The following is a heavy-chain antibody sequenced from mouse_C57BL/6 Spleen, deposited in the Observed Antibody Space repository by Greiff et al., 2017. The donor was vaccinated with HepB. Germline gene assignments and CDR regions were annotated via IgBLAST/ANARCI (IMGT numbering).Heavy chain of an antibody. D-gene: IGHD2-1*01. V-gene: IGHV8-12*01. CDR3: DRRAYGIYFDY. CDR1: GFSLSTSGMG. Sequence: QVTLKVSGPGILQSSQTLSLTCSFSGFSLSTSGMGVSCIRQPSGKGLEWLAHIYWDDDKRYNPSLKSRLTISKHTSRNQLFLKITSVDTADTATCCCDRRAYGIYFDYWGQGTTLTVSS. CDR2: IYWDDDK. J-gene: IGHJ2*01.